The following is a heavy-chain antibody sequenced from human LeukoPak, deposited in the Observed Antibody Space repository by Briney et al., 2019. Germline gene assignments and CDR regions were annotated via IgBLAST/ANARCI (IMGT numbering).Heavy chain of an antibody. CDR1: GFTFSRYG. CDR3: AKCILTGYYKGYMDV. D-gene: IGHD3-9*01. J-gene: IGHJ6*03. CDR2: IKYEGSSK. V-gene: IGHV3-30*02. Sequence: PGGSLRLSCAASGFTFSRYGMHWVRQTPGQGLEWVAFIKYEGSSKYYAGSVKGRFTISRDNSMNALYLQMNSLRAEDTAVYYCAKCILTGYYKGYMDVWGKGTTVTISS.